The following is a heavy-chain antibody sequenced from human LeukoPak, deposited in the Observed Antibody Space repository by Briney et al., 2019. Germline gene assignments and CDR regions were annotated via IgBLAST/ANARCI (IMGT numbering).Heavy chain of an antibody. V-gene: IGHV4-59*08. CDR2: IYYIGTT. J-gene: IGHJ4*02. D-gene: IGHD2-2*01. CDR1: GGSIRGYY. CDR3: ARHREVPAANCVFGS. Sequence: SDTLSLTYTVSGGSIRGYYWSWIRQPPGRGLEWLGCIYYIGTTNHNPSLQSRGLISVDSSKNQFSLKLSSVTAADTAVYFCARHREVPAANCVFGSWGQGTLVTVSS.